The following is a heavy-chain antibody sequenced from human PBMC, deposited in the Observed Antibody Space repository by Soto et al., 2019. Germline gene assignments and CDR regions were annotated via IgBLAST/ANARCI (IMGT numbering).Heavy chain of an antibody. D-gene: IGHD6-13*01. CDR3: AKDQPGVAARFDY. CDR1: GFNFNNYA. Sequence: EVQLLESGGGLVQPGGSLRLSCAASGFNFNNYAMSWVRHAPGQGLQWVSSISGSGSSTYYADSVKGRFTNSRDNSKNTLYLQLNTLRAEDTAVYYCAKDQPGVAARFDYWGQGTQFTVSS. J-gene: IGHJ4*02. V-gene: IGHV3-23*01. CDR2: ISGSGSST.